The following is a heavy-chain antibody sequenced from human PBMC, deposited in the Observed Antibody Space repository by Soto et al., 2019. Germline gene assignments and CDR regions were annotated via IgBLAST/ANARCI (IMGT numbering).Heavy chain of an antibody. V-gene: IGHV3-23*01. CDR3: AKTAEAVAGTVYGY. Sequence: GGSLRLSCAASGFTFSNYAMGWVRQAPGKGLEWVSAIGGSGGTTYNADSVKGRFIISRDNSKNTLYLQMNSLRADDTAVYYCAKTAEAVAGTVYGYWGQGTLVTVSS. CDR2: IGGSGGTT. CDR1: GFTFSNYA. J-gene: IGHJ4*01. D-gene: IGHD6-19*01.